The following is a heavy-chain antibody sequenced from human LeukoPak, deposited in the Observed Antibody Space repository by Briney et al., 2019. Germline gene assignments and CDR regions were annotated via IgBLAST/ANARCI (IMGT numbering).Heavy chain of an antibody. CDR3: ARDPYYYDSGSFAAFDI. D-gene: IGHD3-10*01. CDR1: GFTFSSYW. V-gene: IGHV3-7*01. CDR2: IKEDGSKT. J-gene: IGHJ3*02. Sequence: GGSLRLSCAASGFTFSSYWMTWVRQAPGKGLEWVANIKEDGSKTFYVDSVKGRFTISRDNAKNSLYLQMNSLRAEDTAVYYCARDPYYYDSGSFAAFDIWGQGTMVTVSS.